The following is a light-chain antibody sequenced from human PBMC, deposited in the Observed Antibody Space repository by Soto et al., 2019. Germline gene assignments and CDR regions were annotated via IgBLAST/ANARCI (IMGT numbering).Light chain of an antibody. CDR1: NIGTQG. CDR3: QVWDKSSDHFV. Sequence: SYELTQPPSVSVAPGQTPTITCGGNNIGTQGVHWYQQKPGQAPVLVVYEDSDRPSGIPERFSGSKSGNTATLTINRVEAGDEADYYCQVWDKSSDHFVFGGGTKLTVL. J-gene: IGLJ3*02. CDR2: EDS. V-gene: IGLV3-21*02.